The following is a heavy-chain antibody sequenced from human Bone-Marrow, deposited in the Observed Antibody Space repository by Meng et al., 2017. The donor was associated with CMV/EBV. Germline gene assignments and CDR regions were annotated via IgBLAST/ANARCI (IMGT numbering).Heavy chain of an antibody. CDR2: AGNKASRYTT. J-gene: IGHJ3*01. CDR3: TKGYSGLDIYAFDV. V-gene: IGHV3-72*01. Sequence: GGSLRLSCAGSGFIFSDHYIDWVRQAPGKGLEWVGRAGNKASRYTTEYAASVTGRFTFSRDDSENSMYLQMNSLKSEDTAVYYCTKGYSGLDIYAFDVWGPGTMVTVS. CDR1: GFIFSDHY. D-gene: IGHD1-26*01.